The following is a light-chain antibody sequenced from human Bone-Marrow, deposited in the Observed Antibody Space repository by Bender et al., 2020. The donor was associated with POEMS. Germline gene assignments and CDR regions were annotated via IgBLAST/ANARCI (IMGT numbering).Light chain of an antibody. CDR2: QDT. J-gene: IGLJ3*02. Sequence: SYVLARPPSVSVSPGQTATISCSGDNLQNKYTSWYQQSLGQSPVLVIYQDTKRPSGIPERMSGSNSGNTATLTISGTQSMDEADYYCQAWDSSTLVFGGGTRLTVL. CDR3: QAWDSSTLV. V-gene: IGLV3-1*01. CDR1: NLQNKY.